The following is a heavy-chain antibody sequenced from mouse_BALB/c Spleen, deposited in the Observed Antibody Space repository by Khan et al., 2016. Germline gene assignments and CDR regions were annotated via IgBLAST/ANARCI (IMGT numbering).Heavy chain of an antibody. CDR2: INTHYGVP. D-gene: IGHD1-2*01. J-gene: IGHJ2*01. V-gene: IGHV9-4*02. Sequence: QIQLVQSGPELKKPGETVRLSCKASGYTFTTAGMQWVQKMPGKGLEWIGWINTHYGVPKYAEDFKGRSAFTLDTSASTAYLQISNLKKEDTAAYVCASSVLLRLLYFDYWGQGTTLTVSS. CDR1: GYTFTTAG. CDR3: ASSVLLRLLYFDY.